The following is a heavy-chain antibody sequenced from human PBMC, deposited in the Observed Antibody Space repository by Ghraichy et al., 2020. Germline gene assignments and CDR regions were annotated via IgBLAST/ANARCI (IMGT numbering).Heavy chain of an antibody. CDR3: ARVRRGSGHLDS. CDR1: GFTFSSFG. CDR2: IWFDGRVK. J-gene: IGHJ5*01. D-gene: IGHD2-15*01. V-gene: IGHV3-33*07. Sequence: GGSLRLSCAASGFTFSSFGMYWVRQSPGRGLEWLAHIWFDGRVKEYADSVEGRFTVSRDNSNNTLFLQMKSVIEEDTAIYFCARVRRGSGHLDSWGQGTLVIVSS.